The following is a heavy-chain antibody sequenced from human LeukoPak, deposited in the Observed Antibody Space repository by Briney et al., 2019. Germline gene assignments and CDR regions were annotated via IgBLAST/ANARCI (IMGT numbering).Heavy chain of an antibody. Sequence: SETLSLTCTISGGSVSDYYWSWVRQSPGKGLEWIGYIYHTGSTSYSPSLKSGVTISADTSQNQFSLKFGSVTAADTAVYYCARRKLENDYWGQGPLVTVSS. V-gene: IGHV4-59*02. D-gene: IGHD1-1*01. J-gene: IGHJ4*02. CDR3: ARRKLENDY. CDR1: GGSVSDYY. CDR2: IYHTGST.